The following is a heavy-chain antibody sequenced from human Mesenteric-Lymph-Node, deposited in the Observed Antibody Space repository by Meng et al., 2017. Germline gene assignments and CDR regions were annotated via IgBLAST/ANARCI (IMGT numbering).Heavy chain of an antibody. Sequence: QVQLKQWGAEVLKPSETLSPTCAVYGGSLSGYYWSWIRQPPGKGLEWMGEVYHNGVTKYSPSLRSRVVISIDTSKNQFSLNLRSVSAADTAMYYCARVDSSGYFLDYWGQGTLVTVSS. D-gene: IGHD3-22*01. CDR1: GGSLSGYY. J-gene: IGHJ4*01. CDR2: VYHNGVT. V-gene: IGHV4-34*02. CDR3: ARVDSSGYFLDY.